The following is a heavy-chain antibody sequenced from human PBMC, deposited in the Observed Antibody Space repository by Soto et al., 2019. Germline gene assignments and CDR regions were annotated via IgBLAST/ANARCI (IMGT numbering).Heavy chain of an antibody. J-gene: IGHJ4*02. CDR3: AKGNTAAGVKAPVDY. CDR2: ISGSGGST. CDR1: GFTFSSYA. V-gene: IGHV3-23*01. Sequence: PGGSLRLSCAASGFTFSSYAMSWVRQAPGKGLEWVSAISGSGGSTYYADSVKGRFTISRDNSKNTLYLQMNSLRAEDTAVYYCAKGNTAAGVKAPVDYWGQGTLVTVSS. D-gene: IGHD6-13*01.